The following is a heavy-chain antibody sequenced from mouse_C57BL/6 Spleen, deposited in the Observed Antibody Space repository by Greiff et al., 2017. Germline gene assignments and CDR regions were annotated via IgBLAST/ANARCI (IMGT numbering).Heavy chain of an antibody. J-gene: IGHJ3*01. D-gene: IGHD1-1*01. V-gene: IGHV1-85*01. Sequence: QVQLQQSGPELVKPGASVTLSCKASGYTFTSYDINWVKQRPGQGLEWIGWIYPRDGSTKYNEKFKGKATLTVDTSSSTAYMELHSLTSEDSAVYFCARGDYYGSSPWFAYWGQGTLVTVSA. CDR3: ARGDYYGSSPWFAY. CDR2: IYPRDGST. CDR1: GYTFTSYD.